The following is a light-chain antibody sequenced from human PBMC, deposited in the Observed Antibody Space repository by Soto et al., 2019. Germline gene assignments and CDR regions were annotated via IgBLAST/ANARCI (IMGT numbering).Light chain of an antibody. J-gene: IGKJ4*01. CDR2: GAS. CDR1: QSVNNN. CDR3: QQYSAWPLT. V-gene: IGKV3-15*01. Sequence: EIVMTQSPATLSVSPGERETLLCRASQSVNNNFLAWYQQKTSQAPRLLIHGASTRATGIPARFSGSGSGTEFTLTISSLQSEDFAVYYCQQYSAWPLTFGGGTKVDIK.